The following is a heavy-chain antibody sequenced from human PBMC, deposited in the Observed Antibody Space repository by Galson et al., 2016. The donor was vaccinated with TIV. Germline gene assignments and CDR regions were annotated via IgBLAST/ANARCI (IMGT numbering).Heavy chain of an antibody. Sequence: SVKVSCKASGGTFSSYAISWVRQAPGQGLEWVGGIIPIFGTTNYKHTFQGRVTITTDESKSTDYMELSSLRPDDSAMYYCARSVEVCGTASCLPARFDYWGQGTPVTVSS. V-gene: IGHV1-69*05. CDR3: ARSVEVCGTASCLPARFDY. J-gene: IGHJ4*02. CDR2: IIPIFGTT. D-gene: IGHD2-15*01. CDR1: GGTFSSYA.